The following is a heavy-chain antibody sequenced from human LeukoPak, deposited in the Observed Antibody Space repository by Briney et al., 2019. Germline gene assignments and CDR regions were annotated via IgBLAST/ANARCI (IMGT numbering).Heavy chain of an antibody. V-gene: IGHV1-2*02. J-gene: IGHJ4*02. CDR3: ARAPWRYDFWSGATFRPFFDH. CDR1: GYTFTGYY. Sequence: GASVKVSCKASGYTFTGYYMHWVRQAPGQGLEWMGWVNPNSGGTNYAQKFQGRVTMTRDTSISTAYMELSRLRSDDTAEYYCARAPWRYDFWSGATFRPFFDHWGQGTLVTVSS. D-gene: IGHD3-3*01. CDR2: VNPNSGGT.